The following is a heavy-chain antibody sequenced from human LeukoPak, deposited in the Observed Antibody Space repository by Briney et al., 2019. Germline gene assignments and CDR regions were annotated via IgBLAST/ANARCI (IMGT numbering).Heavy chain of an antibody. J-gene: IGHJ4*02. CDR2: IQYDGSNE. V-gene: IGHV3-30*02. CDR1: GFTFSSYA. CDR3: ATDSNDYGDS. D-gene: IGHD2-21*02. Sequence: GGSLRLSCAASGFTFSSYAMSWVRQAPGKGLEWVAYIQYDGSNEQYADSVKGRFSISRDSSKNILYLQMNSLRAEDTAVYYCATDSNDYGDSWGQGTLVTVSS.